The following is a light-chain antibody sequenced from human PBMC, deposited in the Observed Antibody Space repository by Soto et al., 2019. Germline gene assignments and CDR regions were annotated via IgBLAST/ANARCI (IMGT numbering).Light chain of an antibody. J-gene: IGKJ1*01. CDR1: QSVSSS. Sequence: EIVMTQSPATLSVSPGERATLSCRASQSVSSSLAWCQQKPGQAPRLLIYGASTRATGIPARFSGSGSGTEFTLTISSLQSEDFAVYYCQQYNNWPPWTFGQGTKVEIK. V-gene: IGKV3-15*01. CDR3: QQYNNWPPWT. CDR2: GAS.